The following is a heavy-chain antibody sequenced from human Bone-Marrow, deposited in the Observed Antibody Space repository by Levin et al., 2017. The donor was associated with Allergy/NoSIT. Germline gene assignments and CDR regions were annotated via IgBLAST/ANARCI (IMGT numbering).Heavy chain of an antibody. CDR1: GFTFSSYW. CDR3: ARAASGGVDLIYYYYYYGMDV. CDR2: INSDGSST. Sequence: GESLKISCAASGFTFSSYWMHWVRQAPGKGLVWVSRINSDGSSTSYADSVKGRFTISRDNAKNTLYLQMNSLRAEDTAVYYCARAASGGVDLIYYYYYYGMDVWGQGTTVTVSS. V-gene: IGHV3-74*01. D-gene: IGHD3-16*01. J-gene: IGHJ6*02.